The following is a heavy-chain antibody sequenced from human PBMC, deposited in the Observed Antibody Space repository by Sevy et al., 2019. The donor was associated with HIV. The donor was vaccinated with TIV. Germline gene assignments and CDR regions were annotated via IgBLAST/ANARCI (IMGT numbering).Heavy chain of an antibody. J-gene: IGHJ4*02. D-gene: IGHD4-17*01. V-gene: IGHV3-7*01. CDR1: GFTFSSYW. CDR2: IKQDGSEK. Sequence: GGSLRLSCAASGFTFSSYWMSWVRQAPGKGLEWVANIKQDGSEKYYVDSVKGRFPISRDNAKNSLYMQMNSLRAEDTAVYYCARAITRGVDYGDYFDYWGQGTLVTVSS. CDR3: ARAITRGVDYGDYFDY.